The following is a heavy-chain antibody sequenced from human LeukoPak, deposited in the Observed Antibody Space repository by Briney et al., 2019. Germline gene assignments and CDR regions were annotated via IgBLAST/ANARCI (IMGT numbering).Heavy chain of an antibody. CDR2: ISGSGGST. V-gene: IGHV3-23*01. D-gene: IGHD2-2*01. Sequence: GGSLRLSCAASGFTFSSYAMSWVRQAPGKGLEWVSAISGSGGSTYYADSVKGRFTISRGNSKNTLYLQMNSLRAEDTAVYYCARLQYQPNWFDPWGQGTLVTVSS. CDR1: GFTFSSYA. J-gene: IGHJ5*02. CDR3: ARLQYQPNWFDP.